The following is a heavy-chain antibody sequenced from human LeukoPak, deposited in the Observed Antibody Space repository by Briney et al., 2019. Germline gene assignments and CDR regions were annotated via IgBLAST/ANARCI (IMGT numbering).Heavy chain of an antibody. V-gene: IGHV1-69*06. D-gene: IGHD2-2*02. CDR3: ARARNYCESTTCYNHFDD. J-gene: IGHJ4*02. Sequence: SVKVSCKASGGSLNTHGISWVRQAPGQGLEWMGRIIPIFSTTTYAQKFQGRVTITADKSTSTAYMEVSSLRSEDTAVYYCARARNYCESTTCYNHFDDWGQGTLVTVSS. CDR2: IIPIFSTT. CDR1: GGSLNTHG.